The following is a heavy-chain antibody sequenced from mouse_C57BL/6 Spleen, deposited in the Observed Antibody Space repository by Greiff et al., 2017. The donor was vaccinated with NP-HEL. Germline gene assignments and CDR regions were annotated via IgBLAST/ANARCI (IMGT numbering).Heavy chain of an antibody. CDR3: ARYRYYGSSFDN. J-gene: IGHJ2*01. D-gene: IGHD1-1*01. CDR2: IYPRRVNT. V-gene: IGHV1-81*01. Sequence: VQLQQSGAVLARSGASVKLSCKASGYTFTSYGIIWVKQSPGQGLEWIGEIYPRRVNTYYNEKFKGRSTLTADKSSSTADMDRRSLTSEDSAVYVWARYRYYGSSFDNWGKGTTLTV. CDR1: GYTFTSYG.